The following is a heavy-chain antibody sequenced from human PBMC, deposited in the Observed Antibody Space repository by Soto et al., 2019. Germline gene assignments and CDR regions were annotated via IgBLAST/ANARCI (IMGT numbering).Heavy chain of an antibody. D-gene: IGHD1-1*01. CDR1: GGSISSGGYY. Sequence: PSETLSLTCTVSGGSISSGGYYWSWIRQHPGKGLEWIGYIYYSGSTYYNPSLKSRVTISVDTSKNQFSLKLSSVTAADTAVYYCAREDRGSHFDYWDQGTLVTVSS. V-gene: IGHV4-31*03. CDR3: AREDRGSHFDY. J-gene: IGHJ4*02. CDR2: IYYSGST.